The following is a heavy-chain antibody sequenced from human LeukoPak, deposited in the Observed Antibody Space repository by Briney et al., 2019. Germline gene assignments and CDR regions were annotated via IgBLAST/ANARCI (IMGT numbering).Heavy chain of an antibody. J-gene: IGHJ6*03. Sequence: ASVKVSCKASGGTFSSYAIGWVRQAPGQGLEWMGGIIPIFGTANYAQKFQGRVTITTDESTSTAYMELSSLRSEDTAVYYCAKSVTTNYYYYMDVWGKGTTVTVSS. CDR2: IIPIFGTA. V-gene: IGHV1-69*05. CDR1: GGTFSSYA. D-gene: IGHD4-11*01. CDR3: AKSVTTNYYYYMDV.